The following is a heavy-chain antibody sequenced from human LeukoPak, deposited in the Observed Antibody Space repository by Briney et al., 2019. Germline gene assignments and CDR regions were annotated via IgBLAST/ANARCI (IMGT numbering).Heavy chain of an antibody. J-gene: IGHJ4*02. D-gene: IGHD4-17*01. CDR3: ATSTVSYIAEFDY. CDR2: IYYSGST. V-gene: IGHV4-31*03. CDR1: GGSISSGGYY. Sequence: PSQTLSLTCTVSGGSISSGGYYWSWIRQHPGKGLEWFGYIYYSGSTYYNPSLKSRVTISVDTSKNQFSLKLSSVTAADTAVYYCATSTVSYIAEFDYWGQGTLVTVSS.